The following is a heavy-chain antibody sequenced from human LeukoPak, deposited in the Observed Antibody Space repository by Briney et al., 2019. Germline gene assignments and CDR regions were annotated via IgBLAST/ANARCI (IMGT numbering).Heavy chain of an antibody. D-gene: IGHD5-18*01. Sequence: PSDTLSLTCTVSGGSITSSYYWGWSRQPPGKGLEWIASIYYTGTTYYNPSLKSRVTMSVDTSKNQFSLKLSSLTAADTAVYYCARSVLGYSYGLHIDYWGQGTLVTVSS. J-gene: IGHJ4*02. V-gene: IGHV4-39*07. CDR2: IYYTGTT. CDR1: GGSITSSYY. CDR3: ARSVLGYSYGLHIDY.